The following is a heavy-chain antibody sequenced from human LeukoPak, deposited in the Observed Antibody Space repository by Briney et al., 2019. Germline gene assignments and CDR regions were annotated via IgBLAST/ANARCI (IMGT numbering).Heavy chain of an antibody. Sequence: GGSLRLSCAASGFTFSSYSMNWVRQAPGKGLEWVSVIYSGGSTYYADSVKGRFTISRDNSKNTLYLQMNSLRAEDTAVYYCARDLYAFDIWGQGTMVTVSS. CDR2: IYSGGST. CDR1: GFTFSSYS. V-gene: IGHV3-53*01. CDR3: ARDLYAFDI. J-gene: IGHJ3*02.